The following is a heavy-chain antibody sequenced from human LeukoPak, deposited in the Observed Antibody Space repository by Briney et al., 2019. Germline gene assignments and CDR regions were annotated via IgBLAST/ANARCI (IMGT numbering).Heavy chain of an antibody. CDR2: IKQDGSGK. CDR3: AKDRGYSGYEYETYAFDI. D-gene: IGHD5-12*01. J-gene: IGHJ3*02. CDR1: GFTFSSYW. V-gene: IGHV3-7*01. Sequence: GGSLRLSCAASGFTFSSYWMSWVRQAPGKGLEWVANIKQDGSGKYYVDSVKGRFTISRDNSKNTLYLQMNSLRAEDTAVYYCAKDRGYSGYEYETYAFDIWGQGTMVTVSS.